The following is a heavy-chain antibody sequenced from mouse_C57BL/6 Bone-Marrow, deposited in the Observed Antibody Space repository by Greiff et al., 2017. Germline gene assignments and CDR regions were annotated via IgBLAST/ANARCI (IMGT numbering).Heavy chain of an antibody. V-gene: IGHV2-2*01. J-gene: IGHJ4*01. CDR2: IWSGGST. CDR1: GFSLTSYG. D-gene: IGHD1-1*01. CDR3: ARPVYDGSSYAMDD. Sequence: QVQLKQSGPGLVQPSQSLSITCTVPGFSLTSYGVHWVRQSPGKGLEWLGVIWSGGSTDYNAAFISRLSISKDNSKSQVFFKMNNLQADDTTIYYCARPVYDGSSYAMDDGGQGTSVTVSA.